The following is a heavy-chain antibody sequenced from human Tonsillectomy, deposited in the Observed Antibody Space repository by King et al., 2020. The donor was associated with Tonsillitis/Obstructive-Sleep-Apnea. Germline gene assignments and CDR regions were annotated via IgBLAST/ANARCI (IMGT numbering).Heavy chain of an antibody. CDR1: GYSFTRFA. CDR3: ARGQQYDFWSGCEH. J-gene: IGHJ1*01. D-gene: IGHD3-3*01. V-gene: IGHV7-4-1*02. CDR2: IDTNTGNP. Sequence: VQLVESGSELKKPGASVKVFCKASGYSFTRFAMNWVRWAPGQGLEWMGWIDTNTGNPTYAPGFTGRFVLSLDTSGTTAYLQISSLKAEDTAVYYCARGQQYDFWSGCEHWGQGTLVTVSS.